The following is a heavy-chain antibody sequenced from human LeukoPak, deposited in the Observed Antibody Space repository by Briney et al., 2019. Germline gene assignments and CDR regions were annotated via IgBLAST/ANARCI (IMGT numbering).Heavy chain of an antibody. V-gene: IGHV1-18*01. CDR2: ISAYNGNT. D-gene: IGHD4-17*01. CDR1: GYTFTSYG. J-gene: IGHJ6*03. Sequence: ASVKVSCKASGYTFTSYGISWVRQAPGQGLEWMGWISAYNGNTNYAQKLQGRVTMTTDTSTSTAYMELRSLRSDDTAVYYCAGTTVTTLYYYYYMDVWGKGTTVTVSS. CDR3: AGTTVTTLYYYYYMDV.